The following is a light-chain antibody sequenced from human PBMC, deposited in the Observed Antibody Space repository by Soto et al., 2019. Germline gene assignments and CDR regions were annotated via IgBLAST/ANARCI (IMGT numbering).Light chain of an antibody. V-gene: IGKV1-27*01. CDR3: QIYGTVPPVT. CDR2: GAS. CDR1: RDIGNY. J-gene: IGKJ3*01. Sequence: DIHMTQSPSALSASVGDRVTITCRASRDIGNYLAWYQQRPGKVPKLLIYGASTLQSGVPSRFSGSGTGTDFSLTISGLQPEHVPTYYCQIYGTVPPVTFGPGTKVDFK.